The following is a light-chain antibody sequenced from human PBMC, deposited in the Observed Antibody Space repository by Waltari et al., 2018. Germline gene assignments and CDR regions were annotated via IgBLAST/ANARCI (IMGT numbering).Light chain of an antibody. CDR3: CSYAGNCTVV. J-gene: IGLJ2*01. CDR1: SSDVGSYDL. Sequence: QSALTQPASVSWSPGQSITISCTGPSSDVGSYDLVSWYQQHPGKAPKLMIYEVNKRPSGVSHRFSGSRSGNTASLTISGLQAEDEADYHCCSYAGNCTVVFGGGTKLTVL. V-gene: IGLV2-23*02. CDR2: EVN.